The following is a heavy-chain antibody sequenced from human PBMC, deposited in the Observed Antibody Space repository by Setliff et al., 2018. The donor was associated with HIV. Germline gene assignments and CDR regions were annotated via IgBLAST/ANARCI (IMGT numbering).Heavy chain of an antibody. V-gene: IGHV4-30-4*08. CDR2: IYDSEST. CDR1: GGSISSGDYY. D-gene: IGHD4-17*01. Sequence: PSETLSLTCTVSGGSISSGDYYWSWIRQPPGKGLEWIGNIYDSESTYYNPSLKSRVTSVDTSKNHFSLKLNSVTAADTAVYYCARAPGPYGDYNWFDPWGQGALVTVSS. CDR3: ARAPGPYGDYNWFDP. J-gene: IGHJ5*02.